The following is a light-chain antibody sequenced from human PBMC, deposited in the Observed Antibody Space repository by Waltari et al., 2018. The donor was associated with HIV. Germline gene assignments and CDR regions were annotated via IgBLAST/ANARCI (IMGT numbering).Light chain of an antibody. J-gene: IGLJ3*02. V-gene: IGLV1-40*01. CDR1: SSNTGTGSD. Sequence: QSALTQPPSVSGAPGQRVTISCTGTSSNTGTGSDVHWYQQLPGTAPKPLIYANTKRPAGVPDRFSGSKSGTSASLAITGLQAEDEADYYCQSYDSRLSGSVFGGGTKLTVL. CDR2: ANT. CDR3: QSYDSRLSGSV.